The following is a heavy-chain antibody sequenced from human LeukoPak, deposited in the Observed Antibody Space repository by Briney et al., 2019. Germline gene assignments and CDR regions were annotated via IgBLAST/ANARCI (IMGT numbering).Heavy chain of an antibody. J-gene: IGHJ4*02. CDR3: ARVRTAYYPDY. CDR2: ISSKSGYI. Sequence: GGSLRLSRVASGFTFDTYTMNWVRQAPGKGLEWVSSISSKSGYIHYADSVKGRFIISRDNAKNSLSLQMNSLRAEDTAVYYCARVRTAYYPDYWGQGTLVTVSS. D-gene: IGHD3/OR15-3a*01. V-gene: IGHV3-21*01. CDR1: GFTFDTYT.